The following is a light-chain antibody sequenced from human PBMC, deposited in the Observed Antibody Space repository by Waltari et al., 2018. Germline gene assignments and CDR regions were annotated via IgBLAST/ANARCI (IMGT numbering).Light chain of an antibody. J-gene: IGKJ2*01. CDR3: QQYHSWPPYT. V-gene: IGKV3-15*01. CDR2: GAS. Sequence: EVVLTPTPATLSVSLGEQAPLPCRASQNVATKLAWFQQKPRQAPRPLIYGASTRAPGAPVRFSGSGSGTEFTLTITNLQFEDSALFFCQQYHSWPPYTFGQGTKLEIK. CDR1: QNVATK.